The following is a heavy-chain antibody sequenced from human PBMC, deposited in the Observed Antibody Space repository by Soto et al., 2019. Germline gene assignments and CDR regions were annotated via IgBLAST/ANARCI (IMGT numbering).Heavy chain of an antibody. CDR3: ARDQLTRVAHYYGMDV. V-gene: IGHV3-33*01. J-gene: IGHJ6*02. CDR2: IWYDGSNE. D-gene: IGHD1-1*01. Sequence: QVQLVESGRGGVQPGRTLRLSCAASGFVFSSYGMHWVRQTPGKGLEWVAVIWYDGSNEYYADSVKGRFTISRDNSKNTLYLQTNSLRAEDTAVYYCARDQLTRVAHYYGMDVWGQGTTVTVSS. CDR1: GFVFSSYG.